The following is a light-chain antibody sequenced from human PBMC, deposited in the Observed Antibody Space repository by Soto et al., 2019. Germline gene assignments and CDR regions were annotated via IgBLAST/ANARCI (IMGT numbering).Light chain of an antibody. Sequence: DIQVTQSPSSLSASVGDRVTITCRASQSISRYLNWYRQKPGRAPNLLIYAASKLQSGVPSRFSGSGSGTDFNLTISSLQPGDFATYYCHQSSSAQWTFGQGTKVEIK. V-gene: IGKV1-39*01. J-gene: IGKJ1*01. CDR1: QSISRY. CDR2: AAS. CDR3: HQSSSAQWT.